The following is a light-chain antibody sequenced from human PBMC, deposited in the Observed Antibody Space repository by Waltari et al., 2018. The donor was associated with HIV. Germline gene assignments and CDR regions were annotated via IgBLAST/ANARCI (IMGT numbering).Light chain of an antibody. CDR3: AAWDDSLNGWV. CDR2: SNA. Sequence: QSVLTQPPSASATPGHMVIITCSRSCPNSRSNAVHSYQQLPGTAPKLLIYSNAQRPSGVPDRFSGSKSGTSASLAISGLQSEDEADYYCAAWDDSLNGWVFGGGTKLTVL. CDR1: CPNSRSNA. V-gene: IGLV1-44*01. J-gene: IGLJ3*02.